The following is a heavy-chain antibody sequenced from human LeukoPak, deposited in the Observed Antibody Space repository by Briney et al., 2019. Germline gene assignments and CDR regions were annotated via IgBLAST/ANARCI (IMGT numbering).Heavy chain of an antibody. D-gene: IGHD6-25*01. CDR3: ARERVVSDYNWFDP. Sequence: SETLSLTCAVHGASFSGYSWSWVRQPPGKGLEWIGEVNRVGNTIYNPSLKSRVTISIDTSTTQFSLRLTSVTVADTAVYFCARERVVSDYNWFDPWGQGTLVTVSS. V-gene: IGHV4-34*01. CDR1: GASFSGYS. J-gene: IGHJ5*02. CDR2: VNRVGNT.